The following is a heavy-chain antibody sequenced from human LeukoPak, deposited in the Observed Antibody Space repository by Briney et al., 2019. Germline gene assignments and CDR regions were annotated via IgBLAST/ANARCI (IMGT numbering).Heavy chain of an antibody. CDR2: IYPADSDT. V-gene: IGHV5-51*01. CDR1: PYYFINFW. J-gene: IGHJ1*01. CDR3: ARGINDEYFQS. Sequence: GESLKISCKDSPYYFINFWIGWVRQMPGKGLEWMGIIYPADSDTRYNPSFQGHVTISADRSASTAYLQWHSLKASDTAIYYCARGINDEYFQSWGQSTLVTVSS. D-gene: IGHD2/OR15-2a*01.